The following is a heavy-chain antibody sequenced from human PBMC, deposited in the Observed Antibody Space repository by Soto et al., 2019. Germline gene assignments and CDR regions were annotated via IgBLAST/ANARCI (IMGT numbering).Heavy chain of an antibody. CDR2: IIYSGNS. D-gene: IGHD5-12*01. J-gene: IGHJ4*02. Sequence: QLQLQLSGPGLVKPSETLSLTCNVSGASISSYNYWGWFRQPPGKGLEWIGSIIYSGNSMYNPSLQSRPTLFVDTSKNQFSLKLSSVTAADTAVYYCVRHAQWIIRAYWGQGSLVTVSS. CDR1: GASISSYNY. CDR3: VRHAQWIIRAY. V-gene: IGHV4-39*01.